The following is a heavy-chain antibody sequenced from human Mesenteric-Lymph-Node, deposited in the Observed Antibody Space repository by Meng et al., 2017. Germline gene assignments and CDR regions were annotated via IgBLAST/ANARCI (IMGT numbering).Heavy chain of an antibody. Sequence: SETLSLTCTVSGGSISSGSYYWSGIRQPAGKGLECIGRIYTSWSTNYNPSLKSRVTISVDTSTNQFSLKLTSVTAADTAVYYCAGDRWYFDYWGQGTLVTVSS. D-gene: IGHD6-13*01. CDR1: GGSISSGSYY. J-gene: IGHJ4*02. V-gene: IGHV4-61*02. CDR2: IYTSWST. CDR3: AGDRWYFDY.